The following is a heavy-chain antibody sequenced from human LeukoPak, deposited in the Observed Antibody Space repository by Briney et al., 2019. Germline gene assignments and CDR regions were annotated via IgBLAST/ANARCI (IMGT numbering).Heavy chain of an antibody. CDR2: IIPILGIA. V-gene: IGHV1-69*04. D-gene: IGHD5-18*01. Sequence: GSSVKVSCKASGGTFSSYAISWVRQAPGQGLEWMGRIIPILGIANYAQKFQGRVTITADKSTSTAYMELSSLRSEDTAVYYCARIHTAMEHPYDYWGQGTLVTVSS. CDR1: GGTFSSYA. CDR3: ARIHTAMEHPYDY. J-gene: IGHJ4*02.